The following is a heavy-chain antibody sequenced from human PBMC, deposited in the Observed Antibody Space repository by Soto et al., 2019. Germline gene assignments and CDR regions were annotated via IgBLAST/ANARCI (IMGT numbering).Heavy chain of an antibody. V-gene: IGHV3-7*01. J-gene: IGHJ4*02. CDR3: ARDGVAAAFDY. Sequence: EVQLVESGGGLVQPGGSLRLSCAASGFTFSSYWMSWVRQAPGKGLEWVANIKQDGSEKYYVDSVKGRFTISRDNAKNSLYLQMNSLRAEDTAVHYCARDGVAAAFDYWGQGTLVTVSS. D-gene: IGHD6-13*01. CDR1: GFTFSSYW. CDR2: IKQDGSEK.